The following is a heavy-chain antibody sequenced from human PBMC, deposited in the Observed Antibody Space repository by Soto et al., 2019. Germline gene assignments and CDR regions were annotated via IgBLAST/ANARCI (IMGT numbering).Heavy chain of an antibody. CDR2: VYDSGST. CDR1: RGSVLNDY. CDR3: VRQVGATGSYSYAV. D-gene: IGHD1-26*01. V-gene: IGHV4-59*02. Sequence: SVPRSLTCTIIRGSVLNDYCNWTRQPPGKGLEWIGFVYDSGSTSYNSSLKSRLTISVDTSKNQFSLKLSSVTAADTAVYYCVRQVGATGSYSYAVWGQGTMVT. J-gene: IGHJ3*01.